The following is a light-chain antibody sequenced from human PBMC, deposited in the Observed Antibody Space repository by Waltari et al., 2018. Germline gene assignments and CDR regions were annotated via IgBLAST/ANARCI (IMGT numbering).Light chain of an antibody. V-gene: IGLV1-40*01. CDR1: IGAGFD. J-gene: IGLJ3*02. CDR3: QSYDSSLTGSWV. CDR2: GNN. Sequence: IGAGFDVHWYQQLPGTAPKLLVYGNNSRPSGVPDRFSASKSGTSASLAITGLQAEDEADYYCQSYDSSLTGSWVFGGGTKLTVL.